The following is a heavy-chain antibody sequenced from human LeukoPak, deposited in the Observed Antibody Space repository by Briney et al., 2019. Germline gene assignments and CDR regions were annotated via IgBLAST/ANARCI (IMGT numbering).Heavy chain of an antibody. J-gene: IGHJ5*02. CDR2: INPSGGST. V-gene: IGHV1-46*01. D-gene: IGHD2-8*01. Sequence: ASVKVSCKASGYTFTSYYMHWVRQAPGQGLEWMGIINPSGGSTSYAQKFQGRVTMTRDTSTSTVYMELSSLGSEDTAVYYCARVRPRWVYAIDRENWFDPWGQGTLVTVSS. CDR3: ARVRPRWVYAIDRENWFDP. CDR1: GYTFTSYY.